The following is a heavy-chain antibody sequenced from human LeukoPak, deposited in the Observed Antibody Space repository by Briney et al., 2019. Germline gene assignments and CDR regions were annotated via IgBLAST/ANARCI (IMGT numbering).Heavy chain of an antibody. D-gene: IGHD6-13*01. V-gene: IGHV1-69*13. CDR1: GGTFSSYA. J-gene: IGHJ6*02. Sequence: ASVKVSCKASGGTFSSYAISWVRRAPGQGLEWMGGIIPIFGTANYAQKFQGRVTITADESTSTAYMELSSLRSEDTAVYYCARDSPIAAPASGYYYGMDVRGQGTTVTVSS. CDR3: ARDSPIAAPASGYYYGMDV. CDR2: IIPIFGTA.